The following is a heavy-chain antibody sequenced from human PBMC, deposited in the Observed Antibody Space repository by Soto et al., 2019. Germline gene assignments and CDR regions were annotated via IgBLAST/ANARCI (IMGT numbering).Heavy chain of an antibody. Sequence: VKVSCKASGGTFSSYAISWVRQAPGQGLEWMGGIIPIFGTANYAQKFQGRVTITADESTSTAYMELSSLRSEDTAVYYCARDGVRASNLGYYYGMDVWGQGTTVTVSS. CDR2: IIPIFGTA. V-gene: IGHV1-69*01. CDR3: ARDGVRASNLGYYYGMDV. CDR1: GGTFSSYA. J-gene: IGHJ6*02. D-gene: IGHD7-27*01.